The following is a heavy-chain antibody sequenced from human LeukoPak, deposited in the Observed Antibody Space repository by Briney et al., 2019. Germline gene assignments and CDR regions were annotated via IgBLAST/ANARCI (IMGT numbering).Heavy chain of an antibody. CDR1: GFTFSSYA. V-gene: IGHV3-30*04. Sequence: GGSLRLSCAASGFTFSSYAMHWVRQAPGKGLEWVAVISYDGSNKYYADSVKGRFTISRDNSKNTLYLQMNSLRAEDTAVYYCARGETLLMVYAIVQQLDYWSQGTLVTVSS. J-gene: IGHJ4*02. CDR3: ARGETLLMVYAIVQQLDY. D-gene: IGHD2-8*01. CDR2: ISYDGSNK.